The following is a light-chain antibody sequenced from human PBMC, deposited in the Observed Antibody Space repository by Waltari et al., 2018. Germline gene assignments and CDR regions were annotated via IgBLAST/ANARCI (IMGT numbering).Light chain of an antibody. Sequence: EMVLTQSPATLSLSPGERATLSCRGSKSVINNLTWYHRKPGQPPRLLIYDVSSRATGITARISARGAGTDFTLTISSLEPEDSAVYYCQQRTSLPPGLYFGGGPNVEIK. J-gene: IGKJ4*01. CDR1: KSVINN. CDR3: QQRTSLPPGLY. CDR2: DVS. V-gene: IGKV3-11*01.